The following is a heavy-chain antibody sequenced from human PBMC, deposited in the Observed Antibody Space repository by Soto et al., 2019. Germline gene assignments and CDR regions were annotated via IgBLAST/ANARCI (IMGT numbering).Heavy chain of an antibody. CDR2: IKQDGSEK. D-gene: IGHD6-13*01. CDR3: ARDSRGSSSWVIN. Sequence: PGGSLRLSCAASGFTFSSYWMSWVRQAPGKGLEWVANIKQDGSEKYYVDSVKGRFTISRDNAKNSLYLQMNSLRAEDTAVYYCARDSRGSSSWVINWGKGTLVTVSS. CDR1: GFTFSSYW. J-gene: IGHJ4*02. V-gene: IGHV3-7*01.